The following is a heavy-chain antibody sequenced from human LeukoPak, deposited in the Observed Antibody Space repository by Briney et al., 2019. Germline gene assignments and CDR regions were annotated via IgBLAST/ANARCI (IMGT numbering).Heavy chain of an antibody. V-gene: IGHV4-39*07. CDR2: IYYSGST. Sequence: SETLSLTCTVSGGSISSSSYYRGWIRQPPGKGLEWIGSIYYSGSTYYNPSLKSRVTISVDTSKNQFSLKLSSVTAADTAVYYCARVYYYYYYMDVWGKGTTVTVSS. CDR3: ARVYYYYYYMDV. J-gene: IGHJ6*03. CDR1: GGSISSSSYY.